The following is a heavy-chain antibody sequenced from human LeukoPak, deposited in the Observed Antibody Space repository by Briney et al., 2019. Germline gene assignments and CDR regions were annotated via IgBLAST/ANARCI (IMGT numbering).Heavy chain of an antibody. J-gene: IGHJ4*02. CDR3: ARGGEMATKLFYYFDY. CDR1: GLTFSSYS. D-gene: IGHD5-24*01. CDR2: ISTSSIYI. V-gene: IGHV3-21*01. Sequence: GGSLRLSCAASGLTFSSYSMNWVRQAPGKGLEWVSFISTSSIYIYYADSVKGRFTISRDNARNSLYLQVNSLTAEDTAVYYCARGGEMATKLFYYFDYWGQGTLVTVSS.